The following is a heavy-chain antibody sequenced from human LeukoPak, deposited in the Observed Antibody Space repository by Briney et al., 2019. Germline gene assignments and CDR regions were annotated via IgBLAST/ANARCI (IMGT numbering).Heavy chain of an antibody. CDR1: GYTFTSYY. CDR2: INPNSGGT. V-gene: IGHV1-2*04. D-gene: IGHD6-19*01. CDR3: ARKSSGYSIGEYGMDV. Sequence: ASVKVSCKASGYTFTSYYMHWVRQAPGQGLEWMGRINPNSGGTNYAQKFQGWVTMTRDTSISTAYMELSRLRSDDTAVYYCARKSSGYSIGEYGMDVWGQGTTVTVSS. J-gene: IGHJ6*02.